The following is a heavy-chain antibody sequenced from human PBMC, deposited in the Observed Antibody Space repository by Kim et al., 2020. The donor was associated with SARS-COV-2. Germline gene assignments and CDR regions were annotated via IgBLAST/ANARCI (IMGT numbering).Heavy chain of an antibody. J-gene: IGHJ4*02. CDR3: AREPDYYDSSGYYLQYYFDY. D-gene: IGHD3-22*01. V-gene: IGHV3-30*01. Sequence: LTISRDNSKNTLYLQMNSLRAEDTAVYYCAREPDYYDSSGYYLQYYFDYWGQGTLVTVSS.